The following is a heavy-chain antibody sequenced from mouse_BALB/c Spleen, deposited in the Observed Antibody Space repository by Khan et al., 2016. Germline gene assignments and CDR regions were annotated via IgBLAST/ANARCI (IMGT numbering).Heavy chain of an antibody. CDR3: ARYYSHIYWYFDV. CDR2: ISYSGST. Sequence: EVQLQESGPSLVKPSQTLSLTCSVTGDSITSGYWNWIRKFPGNKLEYMGYISYSGSTYYNPSLKRRISITRDTSKTQYYLQLNSVTTEDTATYYGARYYSHIYWYFDVWGAGTTVTVSS. D-gene: IGHD2-12*01. CDR1: GDSITSGY. J-gene: IGHJ1*01. V-gene: IGHV3-8*02.